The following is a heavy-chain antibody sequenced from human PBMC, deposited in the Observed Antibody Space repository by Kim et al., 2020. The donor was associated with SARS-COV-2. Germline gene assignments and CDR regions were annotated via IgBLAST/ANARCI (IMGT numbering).Heavy chain of an antibody. V-gene: IGHV1-46*01. Sequence: ASVKVSCKASGYTFTSYYMHWVRQAPGQGLEWMGIINPSGGSTSYAQKFQGRVTMTRDTSTSTVYMELSSLRSEDTAVYYCARVKHQGYCSGGSCSYDYYYGMDVWGQGTTVTVSS. CDR3: ARVKHQGYCSGGSCSYDYYYGMDV. J-gene: IGHJ6*02. CDR1: GYTFTSYY. D-gene: IGHD2-15*01. CDR2: INPSGGST.